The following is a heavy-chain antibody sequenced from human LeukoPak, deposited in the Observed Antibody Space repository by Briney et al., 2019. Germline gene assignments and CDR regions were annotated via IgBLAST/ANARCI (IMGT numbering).Heavy chain of an antibody. CDR2: IYDSGSRT. CDR3: AREIFTGSYPNAFDI. V-gene: IGHV3-23*05. J-gene: IGHJ3*02. D-gene: IGHD3-9*01. Sequence: PGGSLRLSCVASGITFSSCTMNWVRQAPGKGLEWVSTIYDSGSRTYYADSVKGQFTISRDNSRSTLFLEMNSLGAEDTAVYYCAREIFTGSYPNAFDIWGRGTLVTVSS. CDR1: GITFSSCT.